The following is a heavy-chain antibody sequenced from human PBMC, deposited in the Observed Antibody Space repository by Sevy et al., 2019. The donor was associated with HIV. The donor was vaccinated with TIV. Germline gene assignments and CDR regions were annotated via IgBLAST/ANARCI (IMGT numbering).Heavy chain of an antibody. Sequence: GGSLRLSCAASGFTFSSYAMSWVRQAPGKGLEWVSAISCSGGSTYYADSVKGRFTISRDNSKNTLYLQMNSLRAEDTAVYYCAKAWWIAVAGTLTFDYWGQGTLVTVSS. CDR3: AKAWWIAVAGTLTFDY. J-gene: IGHJ4*02. D-gene: IGHD6-19*01. CDR2: ISCSGGST. CDR1: GFTFSSYA. V-gene: IGHV3-23*01.